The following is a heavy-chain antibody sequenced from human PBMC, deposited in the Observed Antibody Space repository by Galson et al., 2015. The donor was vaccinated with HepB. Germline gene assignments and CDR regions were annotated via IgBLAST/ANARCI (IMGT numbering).Heavy chain of an antibody. CDR2: IRYDGSNK. CDR1: GFTFSSYG. D-gene: IGHD5-18*01. CDR3: AKDGGKYSYGLDIIY. Sequence: SLRLSCAASGFTFSSYGMHWVRQAPGKGLEWVAFIRYDGSNKYYADSVKGRFTISRDNSKNTLYLQMNSLRAEDTAVYYCAKDGGKYSYGLDIIYWGQGTLVTVSS. V-gene: IGHV3-30*02. J-gene: IGHJ4*02.